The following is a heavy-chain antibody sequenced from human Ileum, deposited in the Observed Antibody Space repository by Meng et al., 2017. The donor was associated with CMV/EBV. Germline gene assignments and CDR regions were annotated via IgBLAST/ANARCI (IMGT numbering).Heavy chain of an antibody. CDR2: IYASGST. Sequence: EVQLVESGGCLVPPGGSLRLSCEASGFIVSSTYMTWVRQAPGKGLEWVSVIYASGSTFYADSVKGRFTISRDNSENTLFLQMSSLRVEDTAVYYCVGVGAPGGQGTLVTVSS. V-gene: IGHV3-66*01. CDR1: GFIVSSTY. D-gene: IGHD1-26*01. CDR3: VGVGAP. J-gene: IGHJ4*02.